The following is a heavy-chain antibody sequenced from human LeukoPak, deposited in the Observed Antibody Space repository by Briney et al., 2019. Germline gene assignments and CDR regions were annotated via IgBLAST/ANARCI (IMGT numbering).Heavy chain of an antibody. D-gene: IGHD2-2*01. CDR2: IRCDGSNK. V-gene: IGHV3-30*02. Sequence: GGSLRLSCAASGFTFSSYGMHWVRQAPGKGLEWVAFIRCDGSNKYYADSVKGRFSISRDNSENTLYLQMNGLRAEDTAVYYCARVPYCDSTSCYSFFDYWGQGTLVTVSS. J-gene: IGHJ4*02. CDR3: ARVPYCDSTSCYSFFDY. CDR1: GFTFSSYG.